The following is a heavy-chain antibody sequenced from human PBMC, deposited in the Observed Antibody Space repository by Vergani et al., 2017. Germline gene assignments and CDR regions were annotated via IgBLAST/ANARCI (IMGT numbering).Heavy chain of an antibody. Sequence: QVQLVQSGAEVKKPGSSVKVSCKASGGTFSSYAISWVRQAPGQGLEWMGRIIPIFGTANYAQKFQGRVTITADESTSTAYMELSRLRSEDTAVYYCARAGATVTYYYYYYGMDVWGQGTTVTVSS. CDR2: IIPIFGTA. CDR3: ARAGATVTYYYYYYGMDV. J-gene: IGHJ6*02. D-gene: IGHD4-17*01. CDR1: GGTFSSYA. V-gene: IGHV1-69*18.